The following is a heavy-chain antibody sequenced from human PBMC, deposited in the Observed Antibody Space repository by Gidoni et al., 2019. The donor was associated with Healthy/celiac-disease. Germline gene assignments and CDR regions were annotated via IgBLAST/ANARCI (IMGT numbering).Heavy chain of an antibody. D-gene: IGHD3-3*01. CDR1: GGSISSSSYY. V-gene: IGHV4-39*01. CDR2: ISYSGST. Sequence: QLQLQESGPGLVKPSETLSLTCTVPGGSISSSSYYWGWIRQPPGKGLEWIGSISYSGSTYSNPSLKSRVTISVDTSKNQFSLKLSSVTAADTAVYYCARQPFGVVTEDFDYWGQGTLVTVSS. CDR3: ARQPFGVVTEDFDY. J-gene: IGHJ4*02.